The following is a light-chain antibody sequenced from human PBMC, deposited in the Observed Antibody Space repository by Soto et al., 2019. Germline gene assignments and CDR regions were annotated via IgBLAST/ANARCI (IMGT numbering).Light chain of an antibody. J-gene: IGLJ1*01. Sequence: QSVLTQPPSASGTPGQRVTISCSGGSSNIGTNSVNWYQQLPGRAPKLLIYNNDLRPSGVPDRISGSKSGTSASLAISGLQSEDESDYYCAAWDDSLNGFYVFGIGTKVTDL. V-gene: IGLV1-44*01. CDR1: SSNIGTNS. CDR2: NND. CDR3: AAWDDSLNGFYV.